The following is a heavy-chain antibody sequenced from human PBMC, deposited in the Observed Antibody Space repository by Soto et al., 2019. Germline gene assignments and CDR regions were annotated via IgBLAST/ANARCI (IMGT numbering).Heavy chain of an antibody. D-gene: IGHD3-22*01. J-gene: IGHJ1*01. CDR2: ISWNSGSI. V-gene: IGHV3-9*01. CDR3: AKKSTGSYYYDSSGAGYFQH. CDR1: GFTFDDYA. Sequence: GGSLRLSCAASGFTFDDYAMHWVRQAPGKGLEWVSGISWNSGSIGYADSVKGRFTISRDNAKNSLYLQMNSLRAEDTALYYCAKKSTGSYYYDSSGAGYFQHWGQGTLVTVSS.